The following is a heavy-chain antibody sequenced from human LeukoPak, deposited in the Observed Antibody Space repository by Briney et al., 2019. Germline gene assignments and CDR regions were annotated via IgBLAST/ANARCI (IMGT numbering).Heavy chain of an antibody. V-gene: IGHV4-38-2*02. CDR1: GSSISSGYY. D-gene: IGHD6-13*01. Sequence: PSETLSLTCTVSGSSISSGYYWGWIRQPPGKGLEWIGSIYHGGSTYYNTSLKSRVTISVDTSKNQFSLKMSSVTAADTAVYYCARDGLSSWYRTRGFDHWGQGTLVTVSS. J-gene: IGHJ4*02. CDR3: ARDGLSSWYRTRGFDH. CDR2: IYHGGST.